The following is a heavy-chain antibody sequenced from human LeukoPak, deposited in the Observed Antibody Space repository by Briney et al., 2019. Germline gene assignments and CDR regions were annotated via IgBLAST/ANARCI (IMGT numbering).Heavy chain of an antibody. J-gene: IGHJ1*01. D-gene: IGHD6-19*01. CDR1: GYTFTDYY. CDR2: INPNSGGT. Sequence: ASVKVSCKASGYTFTDYYIHWVRQAPGQGLEWMGRINPNSGGTNYAQKFQGRVTMTRDTSISTAYMELSSLRSDDTTVYYCARDPGIGVAGTDFQHWGQGTLVTVS. CDR3: ARDPGIGVAGTDFQH. V-gene: IGHV1-2*06.